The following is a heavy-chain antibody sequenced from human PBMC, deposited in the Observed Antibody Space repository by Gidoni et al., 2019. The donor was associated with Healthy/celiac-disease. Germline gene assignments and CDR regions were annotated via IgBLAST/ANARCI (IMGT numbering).Heavy chain of an antibody. J-gene: IGHJ4*02. Sequence: QVQLVESGGGVVQPGRSLILSCAASGFTFGGYAMHGVRQAPGKGLEWVAVISYDGSNKYYADSVKGRFTISRDNSKNTLYLQMNSLRAEDTAVYYCARVGDIAAAGTFDYWGQGTLVTVSS. CDR2: ISYDGSNK. CDR3: ARVGDIAAAGTFDY. CDR1: GFTFGGYA. D-gene: IGHD6-13*01. V-gene: IGHV3-30*04.